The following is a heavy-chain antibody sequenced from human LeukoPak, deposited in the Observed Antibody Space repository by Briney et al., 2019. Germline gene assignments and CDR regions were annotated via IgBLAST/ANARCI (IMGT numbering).Heavy chain of an antibody. V-gene: IGHV3-30-3*01. J-gene: IGHJ4*02. CDR1: GFTFSSYA. CDR2: ISYDGSNK. CDR3: ARAPQWLGRVIDY. Sequence: GGSLRLSCAASGFTFSSYAMHWVRQAPGKGLEWVAVISYDGSNKYYADSVKGRFTISRDNSKNTLYLQMNSLRAEDTAAYYCARAPQWLGRVIDYWGQGTLVTVSS. D-gene: IGHD6-19*01.